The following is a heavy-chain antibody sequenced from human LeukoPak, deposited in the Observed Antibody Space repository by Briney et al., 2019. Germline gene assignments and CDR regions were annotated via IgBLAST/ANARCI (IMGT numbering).Heavy chain of an antibody. CDR1: GGSFSGYY. CDR2: INHSGST. D-gene: IGHD6-13*01. Sequence: SETLSLTCAVYGGSFSGYYWSWIRQPPGKGLEWIGEINHSGSTNYNPSLKSRVTISVDTSKNQFSLKLSSVTAADTAVYYCARDATSPYSSRGAFDIWGQGTMVTVSS. J-gene: IGHJ3*02. CDR3: ARDATSPYSSRGAFDI. V-gene: IGHV4-34*01.